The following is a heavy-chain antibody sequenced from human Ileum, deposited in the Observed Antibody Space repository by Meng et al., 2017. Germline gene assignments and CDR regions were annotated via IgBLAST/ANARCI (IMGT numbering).Heavy chain of an antibody. D-gene: IGHD5-12*01. CDR2: ISSSGSTI. CDR1: GSTFSSYE. J-gene: IGHJ4*02. V-gene: IGHV3-48*03. Sequence: GESLKISCAASGSTFSSYEMNWVRQAPGKGLEWVSYISSSGSTIYYADSVKGRFTISRDNAKNSLYLQMNSLRAEDTAVYYCAPSGDYMVALWGQGTLVTVSS. CDR3: APSGDYMVAL.